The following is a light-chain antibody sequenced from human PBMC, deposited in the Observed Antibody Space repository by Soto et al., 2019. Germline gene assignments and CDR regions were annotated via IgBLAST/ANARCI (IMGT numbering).Light chain of an antibody. Sequence: EIVLTQSPGTLSLSPGERATLSCRASQSVSSRLAWYQHKPGQTPRLLISGASSRATGVPARFSGGGSGTEFTLTISSLQSEDFAVYYCQQRSNWITFGQGTRLEIK. CDR1: QSVSSR. J-gene: IGKJ5*01. CDR2: GAS. CDR3: QQRSNWIT. V-gene: IGKV3D-15*01.